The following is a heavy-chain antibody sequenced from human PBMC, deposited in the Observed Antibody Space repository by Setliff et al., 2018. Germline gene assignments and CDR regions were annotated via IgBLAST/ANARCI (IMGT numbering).Heavy chain of an antibody. V-gene: IGHV1-18*01. J-gene: IGHJ1*01. D-gene: IGHD5-18*01. Sequence: ASVKVSCKASGYTFRNYAFAWVRQAPGQGLEWVGWISVYNGDTNYAQKFQGRVTLTTDTSTGTAYMELRSLTSDDSAFYYCARAPSVELVTIRTNSWFIYWGQGTLVTASS. CDR2: ISVYNGDT. CDR3: ARAPSVELVTIRTNSWFIY. CDR1: GYTFRNYA.